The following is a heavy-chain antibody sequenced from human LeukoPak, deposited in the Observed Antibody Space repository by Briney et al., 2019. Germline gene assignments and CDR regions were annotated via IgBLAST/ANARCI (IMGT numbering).Heavy chain of an antibody. CDR1: GGSISSSSYY. CDR2: IYYSGST. Sequence: SETLSLTCTVSGGSISSSSYYWGWIHQPPGKGLEWIGSIYYSGSTYYNPSLKSRVTISVDTSKNQFSLKLSSVTAADTAVYYCARRGNWGGDAFDIWGQGTMFTVSS. V-gene: IGHV4-39*01. J-gene: IGHJ3*02. D-gene: IGHD7-27*01. CDR3: ARRGNWGGDAFDI.